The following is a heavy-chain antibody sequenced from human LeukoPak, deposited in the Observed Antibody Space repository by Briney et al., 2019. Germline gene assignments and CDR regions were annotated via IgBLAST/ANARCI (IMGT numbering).Heavy chain of an antibody. CDR3: ARTFSISGTLDY. V-gene: IGHV4-4*07. J-gene: IGHJ4*02. CDR2: IYTSGST. CDR1: GGSISNYY. Sequence: SETLSLTCTVSGGSISNYYWSWIRQPAGKGLEWIGRIYTSGSTNYNPSLKSRVTISVDTSKNQFSLKLSSVTAADTAVYYCARTFSISGTLDYWGQGTLVTVSS. D-gene: IGHD3-10*01.